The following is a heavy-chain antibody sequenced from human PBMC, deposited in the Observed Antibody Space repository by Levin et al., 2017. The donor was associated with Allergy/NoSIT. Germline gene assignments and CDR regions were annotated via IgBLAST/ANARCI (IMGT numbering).Heavy chain of an antibody. J-gene: IGHJ6*02. CDR3: ARRSTMIVVVKAGMDV. CDR1: GFTFSSYA. CDR2: ISYDGSNK. Sequence: GESLKISCAASGFTFSSYAMHWVRQAPGKGLEWVAVISYDGSNKYYADSVKGRFTISRDNSKNTLYLQMNSLRAEDTAVYYCARRSTMIVVVKAGMDVWGQGTTVTVSS. D-gene: IGHD3-22*01. V-gene: IGHV3-30*04.